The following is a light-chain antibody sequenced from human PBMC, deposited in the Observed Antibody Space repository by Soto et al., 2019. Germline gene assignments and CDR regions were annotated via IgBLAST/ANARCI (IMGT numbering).Light chain of an antibody. CDR3: TSYTSSSTLYV. CDR2: DAS. CDR1: SSDVGGYNY. J-gene: IGLJ1*01. V-gene: IGLV2-14*01. Sequence: QSALTQPASVSGSPGQSITISCTGTSSDVGGYNYVSWYRQHPGKAPKLMIYDASNRPSGVSNRFSGSKSGNTASLTISGLQAEDEADYYCTSYTSSSTLYVFGTGTKVTVL.